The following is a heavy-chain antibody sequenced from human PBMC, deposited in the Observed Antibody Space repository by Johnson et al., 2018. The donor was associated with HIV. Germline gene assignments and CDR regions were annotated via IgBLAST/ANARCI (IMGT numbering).Heavy chain of an antibody. CDR2: MYNGGTT. J-gene: IGHJ3*01. CDR1: GFTVSNNY. D-gene: IGHD6-13*01. CDR3: ARDGESQQLQLGDAFDV. V-gene: IGHV3-66*01. Sequence: VQLVESGGGLVQPGGSLRLSCGASGFTVSNNYMNWVRQAPGKGLEWVSVMYNGGTTYYADSVKGGSTISTDNSTTTMYLQMKSLRDEDTAVYYCARDGESQQLQLGDAFDVWGQGTMVTVSS.